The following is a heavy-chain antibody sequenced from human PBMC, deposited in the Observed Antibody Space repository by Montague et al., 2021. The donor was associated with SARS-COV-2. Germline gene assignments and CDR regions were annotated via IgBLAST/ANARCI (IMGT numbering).Heavy chain of an antibody. Sequence: SETLSLTCTVSGGSISNYYWSWIRQPPGKGLEWIGYIYYSGSTNYNPSLKSRVTISVDTSKNQFSLKLSSVTAADTAVYYCAGTYYDFWSGFIHYHYMDVWGKGTTVTVSS. CDR2: IYYSGST. CDR1: GGSISNYY. D-gene: IGHD3-3*01. V-gene: IGHV4-59*01. CDR3: AGTYYDFWSGFIHYHYMDV. J-gene: IGHJ6*03.